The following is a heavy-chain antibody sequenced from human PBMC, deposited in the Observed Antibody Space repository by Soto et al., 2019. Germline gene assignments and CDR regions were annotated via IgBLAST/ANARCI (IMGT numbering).Heavy chain of an antibody. V-gene: IGHV3-15*01. Sequence: EVQLVESGGGLVKPGGSLRLSCAASGFTVSNAWMSWVRQAPGKGLEWVGRIKSKTDGGTTEYAAPVKGRFTISRDDSTNTLYLQMNSLKTEDTAVYYCTRYSYGASEYWGQGTLVTVSS. CDR2: IKSKTDGGTT. CDR3: TRYSYGASEY. CDR1: GFTVSNAW. J-gene: IGHJ4*02. D-gene: IGHD5-18*01.